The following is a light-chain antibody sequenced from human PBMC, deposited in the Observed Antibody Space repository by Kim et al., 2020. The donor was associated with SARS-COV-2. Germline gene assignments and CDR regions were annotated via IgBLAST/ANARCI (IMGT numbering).Light chain of an antibody. Sequence: SYELTQPPSVSVSPGQTASITCSGDKLGDKYAYWYQQKPGQSPVVVIYQDDKRPSGIPERFSGSNSGNTATLTISGTQSADEADYYCQSWDSAVAFGVWT. CDR3: QSWDSAVA. J-gene: IGLJ2*01. V-gene: IGLV3-1*01. CDR1: KLGDKY. CDR2: QDD.